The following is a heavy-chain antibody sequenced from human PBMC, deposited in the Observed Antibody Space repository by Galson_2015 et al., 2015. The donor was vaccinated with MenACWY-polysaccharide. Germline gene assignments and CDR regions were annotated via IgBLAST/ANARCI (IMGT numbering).Heavy chain of an antibody. V-gene: IGHV3-7*01. CDR3: VGPLGRGGTGAYGMDA. J-gene: IGHJ6*02. Sequence: SLRLSCAASGFTFSSYWMSWVRQAPGKGLEFVANIKKDGSEKYYVDSVKGRFTISRDNAKNSLYLQMNSLRAEDTAVYYCVGPLGRGGTGAYGMDAWGQGTTVTVSS. D-gene: IGHD3-10*01. CDR1: GFTFSSYW. CDR2: IKKDGSEK.